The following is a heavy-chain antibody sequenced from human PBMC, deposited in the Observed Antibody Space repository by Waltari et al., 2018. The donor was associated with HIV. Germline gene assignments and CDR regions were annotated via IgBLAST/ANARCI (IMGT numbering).Heavy chain of an antibody. CDR3: ARSGSGYGSSWSLDY. CDR2: ITSGSDTI. CDR1: GFSFSSYS. J-gene: IGHJ4*02. Sequence: EVQLVESGGGLVQPGGSLRLSCAASGFSFSSYSMNWVRQAPGKGLIWVAYITSGSDTIYYADSVKGRFTVSRDNAKNSLYLQMNSLRDGDMAVYYCARSGSGYGSSWSLDYWGQGSLVTVSS. D-gene: IGHD6-13*01. V-gene: IGHV3-48*02.